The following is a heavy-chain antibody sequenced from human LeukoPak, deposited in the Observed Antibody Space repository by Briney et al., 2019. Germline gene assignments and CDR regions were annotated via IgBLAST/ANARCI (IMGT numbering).Heavy chain of an antibody. Sequence: GGSLRLSCAASGFTFSNFWMHWVRQAPEMGLVWVSRINTDGSRTNSVKGRFTISRDNAKNSLYLQMNSPRAEDTAVYYCARDEGAPAFDIWGQGTMVTVSS. J-gene: IGHJ3*02. CDR3: ARDEGAPAFDI. D-gene: IGHD4/OR15-4a*01. V-gene: IGHV3-74*01. CDR1: GFTFSNFW. CDR2: INTDGSRT.